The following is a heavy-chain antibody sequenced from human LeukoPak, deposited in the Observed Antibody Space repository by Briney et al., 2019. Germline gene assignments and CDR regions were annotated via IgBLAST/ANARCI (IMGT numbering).Heavy chain of an antibody. J-gene: IGHJ4*02. D-gene: IGHD3-9*01. CDR3: ARGGITIFYTLFY. CDR1: GGSISSSSYY. CDR2: IHHSGKT. Sequence: PSETLSLTCTVSGGSISSSSYYWGWIRQPPGKGLEWIGSIHHSGKTYYNPSLKRRVTLSVDTSKNQFSLRLNSVTAADAAVYYCARGGITIFYTLFYWGQGTLVTVSS. V-gene: IGHV4-39*07.